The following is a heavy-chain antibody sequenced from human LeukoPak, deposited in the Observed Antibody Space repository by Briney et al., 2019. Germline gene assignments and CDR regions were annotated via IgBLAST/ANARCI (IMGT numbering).Heavy chain of an antibody. J-gene: IGHJ4*02. Sequence: PSQTLSLTCTVSGGSISSGGYYWSWIRQPPGKGLEWIGYIYYSGSTYYNPSLKSRVTISVDTSKNQFSLKLSSVTAADTAVYYCARDGRETGSNGLIDYWGQGTLVTVSS. CDR1: GGSISSGGYY. CDR3: ARDGRETGSNGLIDY. V-gene: IGHV4-30-4*08. CDR2: IYYSGST. D-gene: IGHD1-14*01.